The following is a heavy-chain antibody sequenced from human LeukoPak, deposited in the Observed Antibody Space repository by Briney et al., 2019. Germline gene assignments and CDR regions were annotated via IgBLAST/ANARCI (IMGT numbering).Heavy chain of an antibody. V-gene: IGHV1-2*02. J-gene: IGHJ5*02. Sequence: ASVKVSCKASGYTFTGYYMHWVRQAPGQGLEWMGWINPNSGGTNYAQKFQGRVTITRDTSISTAYMELSRLRSDDTAVYHCARVSSAAAIYPTSWFDLWGQGTLVSVSS. CDR2: INPNSGGT. CDR1: GYTFTGYY. CDR3: ARVSSAAAIYPTSWFDL. D-gene: IGHD2-2*01.